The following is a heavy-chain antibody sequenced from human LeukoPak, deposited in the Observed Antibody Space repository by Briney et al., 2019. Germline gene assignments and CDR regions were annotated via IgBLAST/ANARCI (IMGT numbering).Heavy chain of an antibody. D-gene: IGHD2-21*02. J-gene: IGHJ4*02. V-gene: IGHV3-20*04. CDR2: INWNGGST. Sequence: GGSLRLSCAVSGFTFDDYGVSWLRQAPGKGLEWVSGINWNGGSTGYADSVKGRFTISRDNAKKSVYLKMNSLRDEDAALYYCARDYCGGDCYPFDYWGQGTLVTVSS. CDR1: GFTFDDYG. CDR3: ARDYCGGDCYPFDY.